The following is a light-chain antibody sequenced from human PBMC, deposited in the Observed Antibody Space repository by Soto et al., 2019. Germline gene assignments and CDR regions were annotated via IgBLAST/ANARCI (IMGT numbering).Light chain of an antibody. CDR3: ALYMGSGIWV. CDR2: STN. J-gene: IGLJ3*02. Sequence: QAVVTQEPSFSVSPGRTVTLTCGLSSGSVSTSYNPSWYQQTPGQAPRTLIYSTNTRSSGVPDRFSGSILGNKAALTITGAQADDEADYSCALYMGSGIWVFGGGTKLTVL. V-gene: IGLV8-61*01. CDR1: SGSVSTSYN.